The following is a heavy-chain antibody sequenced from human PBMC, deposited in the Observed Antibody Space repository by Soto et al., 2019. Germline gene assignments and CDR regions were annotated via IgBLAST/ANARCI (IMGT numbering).Heavy chain of an antibody. J-gene: IGHJ5*02. D-gene: IGHD5-18*01. CDR1: GVSFSYYY. CDR3: AGFFGYRYGRVDP. V-gene: IGHV4-34*01. Sequence: SETLSLTCAVYGVSFSYYYWSWIRQPPGKGLEWIGEINHSGSTNYTPSLKSRATISVDTSKNQFSLKLSSVTAADAAVYYCAGFFGYRYGRVDPWGQGTLVTVSS. CDR2: INHSGST.